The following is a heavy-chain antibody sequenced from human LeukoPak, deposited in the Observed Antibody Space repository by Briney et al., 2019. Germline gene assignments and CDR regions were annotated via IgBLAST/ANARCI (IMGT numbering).Heavy chain of an antibody. Sequence: ASVKVSCKASGYTFTSYGISWVQQAPGQGLEWMGWISAYNGNTNYAQKLQGRVTMTTDTSTSTAYMELRSLRSDDTAVYYCARGGAYDSPVGAFDIWGQGTMVTVSS. V-gene: IGHV1-18*01. J-gene: IGHJ3*02. CDR2: ISAYNGNT. CDR3: ARGGAYDSPVGAFDI. D-gene: IGHD3-16*01. CDR1: GYTFTSYG.